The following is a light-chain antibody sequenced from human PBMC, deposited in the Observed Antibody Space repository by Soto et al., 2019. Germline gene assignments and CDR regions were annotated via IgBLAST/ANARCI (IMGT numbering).Light chain of an antibody. Sequence: EIVLTQSPGILSLSPGERAILSCRASQSVSSNYLAWYQQKPGQAPSRLIYGASSRATGVSDRFSGSGSGTDFTFTISRLEPEDFAVYYCQQYGNSFVGFGQGTKVDIK. V-gene: IGKV3-20*01. CDR3: QQYGNSFVG. J-gene: IGKJ1*01. CDR2: GAS. CDR1: QSVSSNY.